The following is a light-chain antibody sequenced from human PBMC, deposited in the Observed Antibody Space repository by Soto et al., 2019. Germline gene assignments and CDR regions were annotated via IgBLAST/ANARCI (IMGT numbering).Light chain of an antibody. CDR1: QGVSSSY. Sequence: EIVLTQSPGTLSSSPGEGATLSCRASQGVSSSYLAWYQHKPGQAPRLLIYGASSRASGIPDRFSGSGSGTDFTLTINRLEPEDFAVYYCQQYGASVTFGPGTKVDLK. V-gene: IGKV3-20*01. CDR3: QQYGASVT. CDR2: GAS. J-gene: IGKJ3*01.